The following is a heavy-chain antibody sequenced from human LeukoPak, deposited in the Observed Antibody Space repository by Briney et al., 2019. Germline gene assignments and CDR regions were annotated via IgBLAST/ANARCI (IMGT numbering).Heavy chain of an antibody. V-gene: IGHV4-38-2*01. CDR2: IYHSGST. CDR3: AGVREVWYSSSWHDAFDI. Sequence: PSETLSLTCAVSGYSISSGYYWGWIRQPPGKGLEWIGSIYHSGSTYYNPSLKSRVTISVDTSKNQFSLKLSSVTAADTAVYYCAGVREVWYSSSWHDAFDIWGQGTMVTVSS. J-gene: IGHJ3*02. CDR1: GYSISSGYY. D-gene: IGHD6-13*01.